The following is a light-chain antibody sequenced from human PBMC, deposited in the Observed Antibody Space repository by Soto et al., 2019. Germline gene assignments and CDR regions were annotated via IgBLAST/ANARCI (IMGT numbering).Light chain of an antibody. CDR3: HYYGRSPLP. V-gene: IGKV3-20*01. J-gene: IGKJ4*01. CDR1: QRLSGSN. Sequence: EIVLTQSPGTLALSPGERANISCRAIQRLSGSNVGWYQQRPGQAPRLLIYGTSKRTTGVPDRFSGSGSGTDFTLPITRLEPEDFAVYYCHYYGRSPLPFGGGTKVAIK. CDR2: GTS.